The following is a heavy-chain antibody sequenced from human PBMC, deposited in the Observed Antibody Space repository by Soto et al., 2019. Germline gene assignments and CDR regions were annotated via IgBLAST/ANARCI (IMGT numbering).Heavy chain of an antibody. D-gene: IGHD4-17*01. V-gene: IGHV1-24*01. Sequence: ASVKVSCKVSGYTLTELSMHWVRQAPGKGLEWMGGFDPEDGETIYAQKFQGRVTMTEDTSTDTAYMELSSLRSEDTAVYYCATGYGALDGMDVWGQATTVTVSS. J-gene: IGHJ6*02. CDR2: FDPEDGET. CDR1: GYTLTELS. CDR3: ATGYGALDGMDV.